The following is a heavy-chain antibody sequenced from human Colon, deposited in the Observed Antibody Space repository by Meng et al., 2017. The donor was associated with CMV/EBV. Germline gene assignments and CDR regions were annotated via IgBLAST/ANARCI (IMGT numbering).Heavy chain of an antibody. Sequence: FTFSYYYMSWIRQAPGKGLEWVSYISSSGSNINYADSVKGRFTISRDNAKNSLYLQMNSLSAEDTAVYYCARGQYCSSTSCYYLYFDLWGRGTLVTVSS. CDR3: ARGQYCSSTSCYYLYFDL. D-gene: IGHD2-2*01. CDR2: ISSSGSNI. J-gene: IGHJ2*01. CDR1: FTFSYYY. V-gene: IGHV3-11*04.